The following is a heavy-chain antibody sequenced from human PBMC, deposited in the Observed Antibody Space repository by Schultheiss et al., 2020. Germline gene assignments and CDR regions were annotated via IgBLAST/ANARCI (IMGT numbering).Heavy chain of an antibody. D-gene: IGHD3-3*01. CDR2: MNPNSGNT. CDR3: ARREISYDFWSGYYTDYYYYGMDV. J-gene: IGHJ6*02. Sequence: ASVKVSCKASGYTFTSYDINWVRQATGQGLEWMGWMNPNSGNTGYAQKFQGRVTMTRNTSISTAYMELSSLRSEDTAVYYCARREISYDFWSGYYTDYYYYGMDVWGQGTTVTVSS. CDR1: GYTFTSYD. V-gene: IGHV1-8*01.